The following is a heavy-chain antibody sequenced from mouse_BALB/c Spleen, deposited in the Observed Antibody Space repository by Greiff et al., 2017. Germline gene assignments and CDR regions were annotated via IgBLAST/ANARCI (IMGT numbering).Heavy chain of an antibody. CDR3: ARGLLPFDY. Sequence: DVKLVESGAELVKPGASVKLSCTASGFNIKDTYMHWVKQRPEQGLEWIGRIDPANGNTKYDPKFQGKATITADTSSNTAYLQLSSLTSEDTAVYYCARGLLPFDYWGQGTTLTVSS. CDR1: GFNIKDTY. D-gene: IGHD2-3*01. J-gene: IGHJ2*01. V-gene: IGHV14-3*02. CDR2: IDPANGNT.